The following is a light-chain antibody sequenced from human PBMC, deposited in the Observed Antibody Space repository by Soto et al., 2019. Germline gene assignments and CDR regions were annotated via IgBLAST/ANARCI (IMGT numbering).Light chain of an antibody. CDR3: QQYHTWPIT. CDR2: DTS. CDR1: QSVSSL. J-gene: IGKJ4*01. V-gene: IGKV3-15*01. Sequence: IVLTQSPATLSVSPGERATLSCRASQSVSSLLAWYQQKPRQAPRLPIYDTSTRATGIPARFSGSGSGTEFTLTISSLQSEDCAIYYCQQYHTWPITFGGGTKVDIK.